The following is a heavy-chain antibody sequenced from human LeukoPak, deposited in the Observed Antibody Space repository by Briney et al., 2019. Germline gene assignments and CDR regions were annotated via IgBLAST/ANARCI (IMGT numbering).Heavy chain of an antibody. CDR3: ARPYCSSTSCYNGNAFDI. D-gene: IGHD2-2*02. J-gene: IGHJ3*02. Sequence: GESLEISCKGSGYSFTSYWISWVRQMPGKGLEWMGRIDPSDSYTNYSPSFQGHVTISADKSISTDYLQWSSLRASDTAMYYCARPYCSSTSCYNGNAFDIWGQGTMVTVSS. CDR1: GYSFTSYW. V-gene: IGHV5-10-1*01. CDR2: IDPSDSYT.